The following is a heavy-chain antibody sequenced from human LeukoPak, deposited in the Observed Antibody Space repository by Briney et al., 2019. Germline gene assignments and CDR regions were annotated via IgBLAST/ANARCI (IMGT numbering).Heavy chain of an antibody. D-gene: IGHD3/OR15-3a*01. J-gene: IGHJ5*02. Sequence: SETLSLTCAVYGGSFSGYYWSWIRQPPGKGLEWNGEINHSGSTNYNPSLKSRVTISVDTSKNQFSLKLSSVTAADTAVYYCARTRFLDRLNPWGQGTLVTVSS. CDR2: INHSGST. CDR3: ARTRFLDRLNP. CDR1: GGSFSGYY. V-gene: IGHV4-34*01.